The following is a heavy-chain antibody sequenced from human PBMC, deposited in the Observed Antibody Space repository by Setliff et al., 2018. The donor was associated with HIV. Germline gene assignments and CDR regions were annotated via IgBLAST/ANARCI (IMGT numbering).Heavy chain of an antibody. CDR2: ISGYNGST. Sequence: ASVKVSCKASGDTNPSDAISWVRQAPGQGLEWMGWISGYNGSTTYAQKFQGRVTMTRDTSTSTVYMELSSLRSEDTAVYYCARDPPGIAVAGTDIWGQGTMVTVSS. D-gene: IGHD6-19*01. V-gene: IGHV1-18*01. CDR1: GDTNPSDA. CDR3: ARDPPGIAVAGTDI. J-gene: IGHJ3*02.